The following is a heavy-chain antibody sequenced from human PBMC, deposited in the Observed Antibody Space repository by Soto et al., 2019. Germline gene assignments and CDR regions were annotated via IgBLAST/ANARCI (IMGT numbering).Heavy chain of an antibody. Sequence: GASVKVSCKASGYTFTSYGISWVRQAPGQGLEWMGWISAYNGSTNYAQKFQGRVTMTRDTSTSTVYMELSSLRSEDTAIYYCSRGYPPRDQLGNLPGAFWGQGTLVTVSS. CDR2: ISAYNGST. CDR1: GYTFTSYG. J-gene: IGHJ4*02. CDR3: SRGYPPRDQLGNLPGAF. V-gene: IGHV1-18*01. D-gene: IGHD1-1*01.